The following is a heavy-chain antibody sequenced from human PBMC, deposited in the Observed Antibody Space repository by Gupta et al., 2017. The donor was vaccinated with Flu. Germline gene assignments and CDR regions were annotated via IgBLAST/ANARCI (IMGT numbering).Heavy chain of an antibody. CDR2: IAADGSVK. V-gene: IGHV3-7*01. J-gene: IGHJ5*01. CDR1: GFTFRSYW. Sequence: EEQLVESGGGLVQPGGSRRLSCAVSGFTFRSYWMDWVRQAPGKGLEWVANIAADGSVKNYADSVKGRFTISRDDAKDSLYLQMNSLRVEDTALYYCARNRGWQQFDFWGQGALVTVSS. D-gene: IGHD5-24*01. CDR3: ARNRGWQQFDF.